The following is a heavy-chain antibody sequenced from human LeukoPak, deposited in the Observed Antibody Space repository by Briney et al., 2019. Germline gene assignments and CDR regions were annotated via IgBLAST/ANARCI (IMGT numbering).Heavy chain of an antibody. V-gene: IGHV1-3*01. D-gene: IGHD6-13*01. CDR2: INAGNGNT. CDR3: ARRAEAKYSSSWSNWFDP. Sequence: GASVKVSCKASGYTFTSYAMHWVRQAPGQRLEWMGWINAGNGNTKYSQKFQGRVTITRDTSASTAYMELSSLRSEDTAVYYCARRAEAKYSSSWSNWFDPWGQGTLVTVSS. CDR1: GYTFTSYA. J-gene: IGHJ5*02.